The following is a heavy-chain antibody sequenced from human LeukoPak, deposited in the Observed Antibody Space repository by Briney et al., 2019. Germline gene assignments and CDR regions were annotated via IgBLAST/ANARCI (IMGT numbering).Heavy chain of an antibody. CDR3: ARDSGRRGYNYNF. V-gene: IGHV3-11*01. CDR2: ISGVSTTI. Sequence: GGSLRLSCAASGFTFSDYYMYWIRQAPGKGLEWVAYISGVSTTIYYADSLKGRFTISRDNAKNTLYLQMNSVRAEDTAVYYCARDSGRRGYNYNFWGQGTLVTVS. D-gene: IGHD5-18*01. J-gene: IGHJ4*02. CDR1: GFTFSDYY.